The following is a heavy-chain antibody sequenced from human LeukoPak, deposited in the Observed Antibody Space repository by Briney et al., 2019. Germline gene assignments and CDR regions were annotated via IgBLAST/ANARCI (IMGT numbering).Heavy chain of an antibody. V-gene: IGHV4-59*01. CDR2: IFYSGST. CDR3: ARLKRGYCSGGSCYWNWFDP. CDR1: GGSISSYY. D-gene: IGHD2-15*01. J-gene: IGHJ5*02. Sequence: SKTLSLTCTVSGGSISSYYWSWIRQPPGKGLEWIGYIFYSGSTNYNPSLKSRVTISVDTSKNQFSLKLSSVTAADTAVYYCARLKRGYCSGGSCYWNWFDPWGQGTLVTVSS.